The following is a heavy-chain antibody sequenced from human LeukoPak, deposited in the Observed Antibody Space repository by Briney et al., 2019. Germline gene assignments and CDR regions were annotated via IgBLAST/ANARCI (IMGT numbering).Heavy chain of an antibody. CDR2: INWNGGST. CDR1: GFIFDDYG. Sequence: GGSLRLSCAASGFIFDDYGMSWVRQAPGKGLEWVSGINWNGGSTGYADSVKGRFTISRDNAKNSLYLQMNSLRAEDTALYYCARALKGYYYYYMDVWGKGTTVTVSS. V-gene: IGHV3-20*04. J-gene: IGHJ6*03. CDR3: ARALKGYYYYYMDV.